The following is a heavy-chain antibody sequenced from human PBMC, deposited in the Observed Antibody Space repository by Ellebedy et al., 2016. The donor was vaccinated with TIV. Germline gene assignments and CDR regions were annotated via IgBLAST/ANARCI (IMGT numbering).Heavy chain of an antibody. V-gene: IGHV5-51*01. CDR2: IYPGDSDT. CDR1: GYSFSNNW. J-gene: IGHJ4*02. Sequence: PGGSLRLSCKGSGYSFSNNWLVWVRQMPGKGLEWMGIIYPGDSDTRYSPSFQGQVTISADKSTSTAYLQWSSLKASDTAMYYCARVGSFSVVVVATPLDYWGQGTLVTVSS. CDR3: ARVGSFSVVVVATPLDY. D-gene: IGHD2-15*01.